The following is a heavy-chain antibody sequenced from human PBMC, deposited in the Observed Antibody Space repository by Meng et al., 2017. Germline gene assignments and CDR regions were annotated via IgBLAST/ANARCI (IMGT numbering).Heavy chain of an antibody. J-gene: IGHJ4*02. V-gene: IGHV1-69*01. CDR3: ARDDYSNYLPFDY. CDR1: GGTFSSYA. CDR2: IIPIFGTA. D-gene: IGHD4-11*01. Sequence: QVELVHAGAEVKKPGSSVKVSCKASGGTFSSYAISWVRQAPGQGLEWMGGIIPIFGTANYAQKFQGRVTITADESTSTAYMGLSSLRSEDTAVYYCARDDYSNYLPFDYWGQGTLVTVSS.